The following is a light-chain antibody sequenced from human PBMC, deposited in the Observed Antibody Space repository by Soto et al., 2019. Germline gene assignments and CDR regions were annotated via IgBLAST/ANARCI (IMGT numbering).Light chain of an antibody. V-gene: IGKV3-15*01. CDR1: RSVSRN. CDR3: QKYNDWPRYD. Sequence: EIVMTQSPVTLSVSPGERATIFCRASRSVSRNLAWYQHKLGPATRLVIYGASTRATGIPARFSGSGSGTEFTLTISSLQTEDSAAYYCQKYNDWPRYDFGQGNKLEIK. J-gene: IGKJ2*01. CDR2: GAS.